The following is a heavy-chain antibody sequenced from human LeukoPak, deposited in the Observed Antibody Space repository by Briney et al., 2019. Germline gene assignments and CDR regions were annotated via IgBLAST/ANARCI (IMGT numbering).Heavy chain of an antibody. Sequence: GGSLRLSCVASGFTFSSYSMNWVHPAQGKGMEWVSSISSSSSYIYYADLVKGRFTISRDNAKNSLYLQMNSLRAEDTAVYYCATGNRDGYNLPLWYWGQGTLVTVSS. CDR3: ATGNRDGYNLPLWY. D-gene: IGHD5-24*01. V-gene: IGHV3-21*01. CDR1: GFTFSSYS. J-gene: IGHJ4*02. CDR2: ISSSSSYI.